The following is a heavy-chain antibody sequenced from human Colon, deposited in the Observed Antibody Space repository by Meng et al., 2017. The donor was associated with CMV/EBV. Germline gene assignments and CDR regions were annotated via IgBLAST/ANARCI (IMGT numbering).Heavy chain of an antibody. CDR2: ISSSSSYI. J-gene: IGHJ5*02. D-gene: IGHD3-3*01. CDR1: GFTFSSYS. V-gene: IGHV3-21*01. CDR3: ARGGHNYDFWSGYSNWFDP. Sequence: GESLKISCAASGFTFSSYSMNWVRQAPGKGLEWVSSISSSSSYIYYADSVKGRFTISRDNAKNSLYLQMNSLRAEDTAVYYCARGGHNYDFWSGYSNWFDPWGQGTLVTVSS.